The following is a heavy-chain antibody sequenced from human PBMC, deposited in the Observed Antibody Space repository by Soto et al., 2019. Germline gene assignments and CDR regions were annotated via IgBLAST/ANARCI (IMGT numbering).Heavy chain of an antibody. J-gene: IGHJ4*02. Sequence: GGSLRLSCAGSGFILNNYAMGWVRQAPGKGLEWVAASSANGVRAYYADSVKGRFTISRDNSNNTLYLEMKNLGVEDTAAYYCAKGLPIDYWGQGTQVTVSS. D-gene: IGHD4-17*01. CDR3: AKGLPIDY. V-gene: IGHV3-23*01. CDR2: SSANGVRA. CDR1: GFILNNYA.